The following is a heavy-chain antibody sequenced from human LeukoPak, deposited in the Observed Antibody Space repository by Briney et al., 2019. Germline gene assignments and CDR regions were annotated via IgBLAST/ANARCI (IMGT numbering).Heavy chain of an antibody. Sequence: GASVKVSCKASGYTFTSYGISWVRQAPGRGLEWMGWISAYNGNTNYAQKLQGRVTMTTGTSTSTAYMELRSLRSDDTAVYYCARDPAYYYDSSGCDYWGQGTLVTVSS. CDR2: ISAYNGNT. J-gene: IGHJ4*02. D-gene: IGHD3-22*01. CDR3: ARDPAYYYDSSGCDY. V-gene: IGHV1-18*01. CDR1: GYTFTSYG.